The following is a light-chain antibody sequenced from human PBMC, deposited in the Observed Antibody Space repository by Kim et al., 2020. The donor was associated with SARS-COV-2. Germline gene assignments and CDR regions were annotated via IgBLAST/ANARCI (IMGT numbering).Light chain of an antibody. CDR3: QAWDSSTVV. V-gene: IGLV3-1*01. J-gene: IGLJ1*01. CDR2: QDS. CDR1: KLGDKY. Sequence: SYELTQPPSVSVSPGQTASITCSGEKLGDKYACWYQQKPGQSPVLVIYQDSKRPSGIPERFSGSNSENTATLTISGTQAMDEADYYCQAWDSSTVVFGTGTKVTVL.